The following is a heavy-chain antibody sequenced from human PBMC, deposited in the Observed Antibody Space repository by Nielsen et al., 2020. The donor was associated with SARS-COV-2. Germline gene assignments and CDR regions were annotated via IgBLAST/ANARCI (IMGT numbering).Heavy chain of an antibody. CDR3: LRGLVDY. D-gene: IGHD3/OR15-3a*01. CDR1: GFTFSTYS. CDR2: ISYSSGSTI. Sequence: GGSLRLSCAASGFTFSTYSMNWVRQSPGKGLEWVSYISYSSGSTIYYADSVKSRFTISRDNDKNSLYLQMNSLRDEDTAVYYCLRGLVDYWGQGTLVTVSS. V-gene: IGHV3-48*02. J-gene: IGHJ4*02.